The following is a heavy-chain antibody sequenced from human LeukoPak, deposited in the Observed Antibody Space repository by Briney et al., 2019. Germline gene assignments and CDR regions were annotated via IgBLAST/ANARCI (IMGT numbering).Heavy chain of an antibody. CDR2: IYYSGST. V-gene: IGHV4-61*01. CDR3: ARDQYSGSYYYWYFDL. CDR1: GGSVSSGSYY. D-gene: IGHD1-26*01. J-gene: IGHJ2*01. Sequence: SKTLSLTCTVSGGSVSSGSYYWSWIRQPPGKGLEWIGYIYYSGSTNYNPSLKSRVTISVDTSKNQFSLKLSSVTAADTAVYYCARDQYSGSYYYWYFDLWGRGTLVTVSS.